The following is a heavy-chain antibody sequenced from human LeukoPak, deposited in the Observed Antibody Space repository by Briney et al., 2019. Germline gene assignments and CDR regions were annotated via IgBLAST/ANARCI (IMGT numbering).Heavy chain of an antibody. V-gene: IGHV4-34*01. CDR1: GGSITSYY. CDR2: INHSGST. Sequence: SETLSLTCTVSGGSITSYYWGWIRQPPGKGLEWIGEINHSGSTNYNPSLKSRVTISVDTSKNQFSLKLSSVTAADTAVYYCARRRFDYWGQGTLVTVSS. CDR3: ARRRFDY. J-gene: IGHJ4*02.